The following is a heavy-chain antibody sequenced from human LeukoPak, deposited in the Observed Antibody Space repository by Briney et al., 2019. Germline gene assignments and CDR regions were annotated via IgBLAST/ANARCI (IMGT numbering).Heavy chain of an antibody. CDR1: GFTFSSYA. J-gene: IGHJ4*02. Sequence: GGSLRLSCAASGFTFSSYAMSWVRQAPGKGLEWVSAISGSGGSTYYADSVKGRFTISRDNSKNTLYLQMNSLRAEDTAVYYCAKDVEMATIFSSSDYWGQGTLVTVSS. V-gene: IGHV3-23*01. CDR3: AKDVEMATIFSSSDY. CDR2: ISGSGGST. D-gene: IGHD5-24*01.